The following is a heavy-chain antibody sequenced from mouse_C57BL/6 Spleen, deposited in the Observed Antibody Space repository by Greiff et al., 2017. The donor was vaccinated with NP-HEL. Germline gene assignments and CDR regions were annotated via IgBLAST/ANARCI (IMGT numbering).Heavy chain of an antibody. Sequence: QVHVKQSGAELAKPGASVKLSCKASGYTFTSYWMHWVKQRPGQGLEWIGYINPSSGYTKYNQKFKDKATLTADKSSSTAYMQLSSLTYEDSAVYYCASLLLLDAMDYWGQGTSVTVSS. CDR2: INPSSGYT. J-gene: IGHJ4*01. V-gene: IGHV1-7*01. CDR1: GYTFTSYW. CDR3: ASLLLLDAMDY. D-gene: IGHD2-10*01.